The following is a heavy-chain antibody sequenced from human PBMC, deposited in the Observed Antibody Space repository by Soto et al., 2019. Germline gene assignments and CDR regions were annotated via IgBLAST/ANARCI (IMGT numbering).Heavy chain of an antibody. CDR3: ARVAYNNGWIFDY. CDR2: IKQDGSEK. Sequence: GGAIRLSFAASGFTFSSFGMVGVRQATGKGLEWVANIKQDGSEKDYVDSVKGRFTITRDNAENSLYVQMNSQRGEDTAVYFCARVAYNNGWIFDYWAQGTLVTVA. J-gene: IGHJ4*01. CDR1: GFTFSSFG. D-gene: IGHD6-19*01. V-gene: IGHV3-7*01.